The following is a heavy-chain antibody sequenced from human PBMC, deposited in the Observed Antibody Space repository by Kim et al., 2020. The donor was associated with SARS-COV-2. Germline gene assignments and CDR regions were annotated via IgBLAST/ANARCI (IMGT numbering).Heavy chain of an antibody. Sequence: KPSLKRRVTISVDTSKNQFSLELSSVTAADTAVYYCAREDDSSGYYCYDYWGQGTLVTVSS. J-gene: IGHJ4*02. CDR3: AREDDSSGYYCYDY. V-gene: IGHV4-59*01. D-gene: IGHD3-22*01.